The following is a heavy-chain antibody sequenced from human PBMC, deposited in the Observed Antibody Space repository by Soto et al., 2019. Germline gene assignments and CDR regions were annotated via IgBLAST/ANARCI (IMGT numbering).Heavy chain of an antibody. J-gene: IGHJ4*02. CDR2: VNHSGST. CDR1: GGSFSGYY. Sequence: SETLSLTCAVYGGSFSGYYWSWIRQPPGKGLEWIGEVNHSGSTNYNPSLKSRFTISRDNAKNSLFLQMNSLRDEDTAVYYCARDPSLGSNWYYYFDLWGQGTPVTVSS. D-gene: IGHD6-13*01. V-gene: IGHV4-34*01. CDR3: ARDPSLGSNWYYYFDL.